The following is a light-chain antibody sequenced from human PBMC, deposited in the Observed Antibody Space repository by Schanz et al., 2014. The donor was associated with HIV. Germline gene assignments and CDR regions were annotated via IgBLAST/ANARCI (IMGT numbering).Light chain of an antibody. V-gene: IGKV1-5*03. CDR1: QTIGRF. Sequence: IQMTQSPSTVSASVGDRVTITCRASQTIGRFLAWYQQKPGRAPKLLIYQASTLQTGVPSRFSGSGSATSFTLPTTSLQPDDFATYYCQQCVNYPYTFGQGTTLDIK. CDR2: QAS. CDR3: QQCVNYPYT. J-gene: IGKJ2*01.